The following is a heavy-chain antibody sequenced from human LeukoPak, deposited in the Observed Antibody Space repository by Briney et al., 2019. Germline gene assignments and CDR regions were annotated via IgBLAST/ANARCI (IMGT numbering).Heavy chain of an antibody. CDR3: ARDRGYCSSTSCYIGEYNWFDP. CDR1: GGTFSSYA. CDR2: IIPIFGTA. V-gene: IGHV1-69*05. D-gene: IGHD2-2*02. J-gene: IGHJ5*02. Sequence: RVASVTVSCKASGGTFSSYAISWVRQAPGQGLEWMGGIIPIFGTANYAQKFQGRVTITTDESTSTAYMELSSLRSEDTAVYYCARDRGYCSSTSCYIGEYNWFDPWGQGTLVTVSS.